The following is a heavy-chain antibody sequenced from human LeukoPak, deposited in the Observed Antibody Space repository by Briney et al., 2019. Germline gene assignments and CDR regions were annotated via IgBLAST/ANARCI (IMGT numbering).Heavy chain of an antibody. CDR3: AREERMGATPVSNWFDP. CDR2: TYDSGST. V-gene: IGHV4-38-2*02. CDR1: GYSISSGYY. D-gene: IGHD1-26*01. J-gene: IGHJ5*02. Sequence: SETLSLTCTVAGYSISSGYYWGWIRPPPGKGLGWIGSTYDSGSTYYNLPLKSRVTISVDTSKNQFSLKLSSVTAADTAVYYCAREERMGATPVSNWFDPWGQGTLVTVSS.